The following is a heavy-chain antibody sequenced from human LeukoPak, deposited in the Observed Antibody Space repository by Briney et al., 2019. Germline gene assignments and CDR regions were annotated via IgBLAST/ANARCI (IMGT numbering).Heavy chain of an antibody. Sequence: SVKVSCKASGGTFSSYAISWVRQAPGQGLEWMGGIIPIFGTANYAQKFQGRVTITADESTSTAYMELSSLRSEDTAVYYCAVGRDGYNSRRYYFDYWGQGTLVTVSS. D-gene: IGHD5-24*01. CDR1: GGTFSSYA. V-gene: IGHV1-69*01. J-gene: IGHJ4*02. CDR2: IIPIFGTA. CDR3: AVGRDGYNSRRYYFDY.